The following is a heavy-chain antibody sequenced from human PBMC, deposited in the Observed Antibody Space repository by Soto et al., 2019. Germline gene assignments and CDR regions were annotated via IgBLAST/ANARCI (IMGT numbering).Heavy chain of an antibody. CDR3: IADPTYGSAGAEY. J-gene: IGHJ4*02. V-gene: IGHV3-15*01. CDR1: GFTFNTAG. D-gene: IGHD3-10*01. Sequence: EVQLVESGGGLVKPGGSLKLSCAASGFTFNTAGMGWVRQSPGKGLEWVGLIRSKRAGGTTDYAAPVQGRFSISRDDSTNTVYVEIHSLRTEDTGVYYCIADPTYGSAGAEYWGQGTLVTVSS. CDR2: IRSKRAGGTT.